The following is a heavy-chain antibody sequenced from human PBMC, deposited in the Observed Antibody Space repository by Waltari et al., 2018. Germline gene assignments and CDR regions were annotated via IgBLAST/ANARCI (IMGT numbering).Heavy chain of an antibody. CDR1: GFTFYNFA. D-gene: IGHD3-16*01. V-gene: IGHV3-23*04. J-gene: IGHJ4*02. Sequence: EVQLVESGGGLVQPGGSLRLSCAASGFTFYNFAMTWVRQAPGKGVGWVSGISGSGDSTYYADSVKGRFTISRDNSKNTLYLQMSSLRADDTAVYYCAKGPGGLRAADKWGQGTLVTVSS. CDR2: ISGSGDST. CDR3: AKGPGGLRAADK.